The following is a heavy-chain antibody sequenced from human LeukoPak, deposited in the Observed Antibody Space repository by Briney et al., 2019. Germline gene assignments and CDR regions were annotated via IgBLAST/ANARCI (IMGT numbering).Heavy chain of an antibody. V-gene: IGHV3-43*01. D-gene: IGHD7-27*01. CDR2: ISWDGGST. CDR1: GFTFDDYT. CDR3: AKVAETGDYYYYGMDV. J-gene: IGHJ6*02. Sequence: GGSLRLSCAASGFTFDDYTMHWVRQAPGKGLEWVPLISWDGGSTYYADSVKGRFTISRDNSKNSLYLQMNSLRTEDTALYYCAKVAETGDYYYYGMDVWGQGTTVTVSS.